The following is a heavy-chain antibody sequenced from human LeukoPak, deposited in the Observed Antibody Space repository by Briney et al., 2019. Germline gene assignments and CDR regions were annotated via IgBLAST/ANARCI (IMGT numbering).Heavy chain of an antibody. CDR1: GFTLSSYD. D-gene: IGHD6-13*01. CDR3: ANGLKQLVPESEY. Sequence: GGSLRPSCAASGFTLSSYDMHWVRQAPGKGLEWVAGISRDGSYKSYADSVKGRFTIFRDNSKSTLSLQMNSLRGEDTAVYYCANGLKQLVPESEYWGQGTLVTVSS. CDR2: ISRDGSYK. V-gene: IGHV3-30*18. J-gene: IGHJ4*02.